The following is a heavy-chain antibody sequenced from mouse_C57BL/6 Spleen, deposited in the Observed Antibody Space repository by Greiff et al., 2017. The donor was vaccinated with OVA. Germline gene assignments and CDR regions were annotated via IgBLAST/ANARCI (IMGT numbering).Heavy chain of an antibody. D-gene: IGHD1-1*01. CDR2: INPGSGGT. V-gene: IGHV1-54*01. J-gene: IGHJ3*01. CDR3: ARSGPYGSSPWFAY. Sequence: QVQLKESGAELVRPGTSVKVSCKASGYAFTNYLIEWVKQRPGQGLEWIGVINPGSGGTNYNEKFKGKATLTADKSSSTAYMQLSSLTSEDSAVYFCARSGPYGSSPWFAYWGQGTLVTVSA. CDR1: GYAFTNYL.